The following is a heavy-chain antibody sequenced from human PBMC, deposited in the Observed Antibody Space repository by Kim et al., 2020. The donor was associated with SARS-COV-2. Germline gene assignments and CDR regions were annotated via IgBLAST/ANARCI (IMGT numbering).Heavy chain of an antibody. Sequence: SETLSLTCTVSGGSISSGGYYWSWIRQHPVKGLEWIGYIYYSGSTYYNPSLKSRVTISVDTSKNQFSLKLSSVTAADTAVYYCASVLRYFDPDAFDIWGQGTMVTVSS. D-gene: IGHD3-9*01. J-gene: IGHJ3*02. CDR2: IYYSGST. CDR3: ASVLRYFDPDAFDI. V-gene: IGHV4-31*03. CDR1: GGSISSGGYY.